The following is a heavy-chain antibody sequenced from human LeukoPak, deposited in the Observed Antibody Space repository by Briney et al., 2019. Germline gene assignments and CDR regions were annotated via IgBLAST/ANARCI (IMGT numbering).Heavy chain of an antibody. CDR1: GFTFSSYA. Sequence: GSLRLSCAASGFTFSSYAMSWVRQAPGKGLGWVSAISGSGGGTYYADSVKGRFTISRDNSKNTLYLQMNSLRAGDTAVYYCAKASALRNSNWFDPWGQGTLVTVSS. V-gene: IGHV3-23*01. D-gene: IGHD2/OR15-2a*01. CDR3: AKASALRNSNWFDP. J-gene: IGHJ5*02. CDR2: ISGSGGGT.